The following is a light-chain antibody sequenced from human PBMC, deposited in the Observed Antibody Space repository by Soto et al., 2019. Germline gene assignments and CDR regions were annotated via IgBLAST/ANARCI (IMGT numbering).Light chain of an antibody. V-gene: IGLV2-14*01. CDR1: SSDVGGYNY. J-gene: IGLJ1*01. CDR3: SSYTSRSNYV. Sequence: QSVLTQPASVSGSPGQSITISCTGTSSDVGGYNYVSWYQQHPGKAPKLMIYDVSNRPSGVSNRFSGSKSGNTASLTISGLQADFEADYYCSSYTSRSNYVFGTGTNVTV. CDR2: DVS.